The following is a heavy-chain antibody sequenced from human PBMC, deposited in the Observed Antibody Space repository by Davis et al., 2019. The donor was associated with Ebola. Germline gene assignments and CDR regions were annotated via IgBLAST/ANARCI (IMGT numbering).Heavy chain of an antibody. CDR2: IKQDGSAE. J-gene: IGHJ4*02. V-gene: IGHV3-7*01. Sequence: GESLKISCAVSGFTFRSYWMSWVRQTPGKGLEWVANIKQDGSAENYVDSVKGRFSISRDNTKNSLYLQMDSLRVEDTAVYYCARDRSGYYGSAYYFDHWGQGTLVTVSS. CDR1: GFTFRSYW. D-gene: IGHD3-10*01. CDR3: ARDRSGYYGSAYYFDH.